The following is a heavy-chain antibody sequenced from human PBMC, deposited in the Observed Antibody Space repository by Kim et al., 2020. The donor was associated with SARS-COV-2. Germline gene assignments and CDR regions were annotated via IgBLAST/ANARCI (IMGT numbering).Heavy chain of an antibody. J-gene: IGHJ3*02. CDR2: INHSGST. D-gene: IGHD6-13*01. CDR1: GGSFSGYY. V-gene: IGHV4-34*01. CDR3: ARGHSSSWTWKAFDS. Sequence: SETLSLTCAVYGGSFSGYYWSWIRQPPGKGLEWIGEINHSGSTNYNPSLKSRVTISVDTSKNQFSLKLSSVTAADTAVYYCARGHSSSWTWKAFDSWGQGTMVTVSS.